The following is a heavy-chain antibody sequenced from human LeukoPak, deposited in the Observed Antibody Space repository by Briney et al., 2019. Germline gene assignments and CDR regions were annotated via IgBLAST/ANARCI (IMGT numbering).Heavy chain of an antibody. V-gene: IGHV4-4*07. CDR2: FYASGST. J-gene: IGHJ1*01. CDR3: AGAAVADPFEVGYFQH. Sequence: SETLSLTCTVSGGSINSYYWSWIRQPAGKGLEWIGRFYASGSTNYNPSLKSRVTISVDKSKNQFSLRLNSVTAADTAIYYCAGAAVADPFEVGYFQHCGQGTLVTVSS. CDR1: GGSINSYY. D-gene: IGHD6-19*01.